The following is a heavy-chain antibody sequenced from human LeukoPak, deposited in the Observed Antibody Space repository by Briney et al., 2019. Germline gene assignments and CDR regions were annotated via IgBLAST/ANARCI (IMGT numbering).Heavy chain of an antibody. Sequence: GASVKVSCKASGYTFTSYDINWVRQAPGQGLEWMGIINPSGGSTTYAQNFQGRVTMTRDTSTSAVYMELSSLRSEDTAVYYCARGGSLAVAPHLYYFDYWGQGTLVTVSS. CDR2: INPSGGST. CDR1: GYTFTSYD. CDR3: ARGGSLAVAPHLYYFDY. V-gene: IGHV1-46*01. J-gene: IGHJ4*02. D-gene: IGHD6-19*01.